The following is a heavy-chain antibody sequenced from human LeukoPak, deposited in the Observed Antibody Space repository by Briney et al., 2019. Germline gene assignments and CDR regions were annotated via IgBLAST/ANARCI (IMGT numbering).Heavy chain of an antibody. D-gene: IGHD4-17*01. Sequence: GGSLRLSCAASGFTFSSYSMNWVRQAPGKGLEWVSSISSSSSYIYYADPVKGRFTISRDNAKNSLYLQMNSLRAEDTAVYYCARGYYGDPSQVYYFDYWGQGTLVTVSS. V-gene: IGHV3-21*01. J-gene: IGHJ4*02. CDR3: ARGYYGDPSQVYYFDY. CDR2: ISSSSSYI. CDR1: GFTFSSYS.